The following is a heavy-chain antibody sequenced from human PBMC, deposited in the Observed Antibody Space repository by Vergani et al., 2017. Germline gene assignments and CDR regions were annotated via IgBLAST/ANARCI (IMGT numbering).Heavy chain of an antibody. CDR3: AREKVWSSSWNPIVTYYYYGMDV. V-gene: IGHV1-69*01. J-gene: IGHJ6*02. Sequence: QVQLVQSGAEVKKPGSSVKVSCKASGGTFSSYAISWVRQAPGQGLEWMGGIIPIFGTANYAQKFQGRVTITADESTSTAYMELSSLRSDDTAVYYCAREKVWSSSWNPIVTYYYYGMDVWGQGTTVTVSS. D-gene: IGHD6-13*01. CDR2: IIPIFGTA. CDR1: GGTFSSYA.